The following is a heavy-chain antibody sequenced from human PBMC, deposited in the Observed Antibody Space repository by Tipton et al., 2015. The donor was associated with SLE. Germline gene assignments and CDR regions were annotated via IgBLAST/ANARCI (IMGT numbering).Heavy chain of an antibody. CDR2: MNPNSGNT. CDR1: GYTFTSYD. CDR3: ARDRDSGGWYVEDVDY. Sequence: QLVQSGAEVKKPGASVKVSCRASGYTFTSYDINWVRQATGQGLEWMGWMNPNSGNTGYAQKFQGRVTMTRDTSISTAYMELSSLRSDDTAVYYCARDRDSGGWYVEDVDYRGQGSLVTVSS. D-gene: IGHD6-19*01. J-gene: IGHJ4*02. V-gene: IGHV1-8*01.